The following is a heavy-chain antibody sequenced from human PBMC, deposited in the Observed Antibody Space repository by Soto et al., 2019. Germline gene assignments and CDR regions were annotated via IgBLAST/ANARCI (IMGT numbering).Heavy chain of an antibody. Sequence: SHTLSLTFAISGYSVSSKSAAWNLIRQSPSRGLEWLGRTYYRSKWYNEYAVSVKSRIIINPDTSKNQFSLQLNSVTPEDTAVYYCARSGNEGAVDYWGQGTLVTVSS. CDR3: ARSGNEGAVDY. CDR2: TYYRSKWYN. D-gene: IGHD1-26*01. CDR1: GYSVSSKSAA. V-gene: IGHV6-1*01. J-gene: IGHJ4*02.